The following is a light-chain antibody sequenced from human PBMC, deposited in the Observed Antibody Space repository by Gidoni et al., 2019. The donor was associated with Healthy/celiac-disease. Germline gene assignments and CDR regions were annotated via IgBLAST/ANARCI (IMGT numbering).Light chain of an antibody. J-gene: IGKJ1*01. V-gene: IGKV1-27*01. Sequence: DIQMTQSPSSLSASVGDRVTITCRPSQGISKYLAWYQQKTGKVPKLLIYAASTLQSGVPSRFSGSGSGTDFTLTISSLQPEDVATYYCQKYNSAPWTFGQGTKVEIK. CDR3: QKYNSAPWT. CDR1: QGISKY. CDR2: AAS.